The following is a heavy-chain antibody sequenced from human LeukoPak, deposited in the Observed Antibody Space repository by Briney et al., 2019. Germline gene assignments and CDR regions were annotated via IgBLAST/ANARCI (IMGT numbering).Heavy chain of an antibody. CDR2: IFSDGSNE. J-gene: IGHJ4*02. CDR1: GFTFSSYG. V-gene: IGHV3-30*18. CDR3: AKSVVVTAIPGY. D-gene: IGHD2-21*02. Sequence: GGPLRLSCAASGFTFSSYGMHWVRQAPGKGLEWVAVIFSDGSNEYYADSVKDRFTISRDNSKNTLYLQMNSLRTEDTAVYHCAKSVVVTAIPGYWGQGTLVTVSS.